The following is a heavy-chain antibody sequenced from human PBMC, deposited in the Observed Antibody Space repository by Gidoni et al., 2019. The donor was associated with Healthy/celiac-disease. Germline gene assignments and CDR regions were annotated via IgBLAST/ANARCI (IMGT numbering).Heavy chain of an antibody. D-gene: IGHD3-9*01. CDR2: ISYDGSNK. J-gene: IGHJ4*02. V-gene: IGHV3-30*18. CDR3: AKATILTGYDY. CDR1: GFPFSSYG. Sequence: QVQLVESGGGVVQPGRSLRLPCAASGFPFSSYGMHWVRQAPGKGLEWVAVISYDGSNKYYADSVKGRFTISRDNSKNTLYLQMNSLRAEDTAVYYCAKATILTGYDYWGQGTLVTVSS.